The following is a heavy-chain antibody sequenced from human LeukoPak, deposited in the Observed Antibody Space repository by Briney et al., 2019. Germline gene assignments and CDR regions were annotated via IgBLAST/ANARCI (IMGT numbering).Heavy chain of an antibody. J-gene: IGHJ4*02. CDR2: ISGSGGST. D-gene: IGHD2-15*01. Sequence: PGGSLRLSCAASGFTFSSYAMSWVRQAPGKGLEWVSAISGSGGSTYYADSVKGRFTISRDNSKNTLYLQMNSLRAEDTAVYYCAKDPLGYCSGGSCHQPTEAYWGQGTLVTVSS. CDR1: GFTFSSYA. V-gene: IGHV3-23*01. CDR3: AKDPLGYCSGGSCHQPTEAY.